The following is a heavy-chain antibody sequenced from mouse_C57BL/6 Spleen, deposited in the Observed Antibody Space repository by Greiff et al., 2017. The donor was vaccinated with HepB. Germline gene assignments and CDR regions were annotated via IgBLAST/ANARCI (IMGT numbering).Heavy chain of an antibody. CDR2: INPGSGGT. V-gene: IGHV1-54*01. CDR3: GRHGGVYWYFDV. CDR1: GYAFTNYL. Sequence: QVQLQQSGAELVRPGTSVKVSCKASGYAFTNYLIEWVKQRPGQGLEWIGVINPGSGGTNYNEKFKGKATLTADKSSSTAYMQLSSLTSEDSAVYFCGRHGGVYWYFDVWCTGTTVTVSS. J-gene: IGHJ1*03.